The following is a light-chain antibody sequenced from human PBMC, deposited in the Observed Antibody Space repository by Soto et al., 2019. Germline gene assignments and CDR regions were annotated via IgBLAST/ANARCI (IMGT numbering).Light chain of an antibody. CDR3: QQYGSSGT. V-gene: IGKV3-20*01. J-gene: IGKJ1*01. Sequence: EIVLTQSPGTLSLSPGERATLSCRASQSVSSYYLAWYQQKPGQAPRLLIYAASSRATGIPDRFSGSGSGTDFTLTISRPEPEDFAVYYCQQYGSSGTFGQGTKVDI. CDR1: QSVSSYY. CDR2: AAS.